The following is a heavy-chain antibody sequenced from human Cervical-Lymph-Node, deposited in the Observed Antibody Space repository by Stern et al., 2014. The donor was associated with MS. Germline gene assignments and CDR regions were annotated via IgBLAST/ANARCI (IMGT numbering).Heavy chain of an antibody. D-gene: IGHD3-10*01. V-gene: IGHV3-30*04. Sequence: QVQLVESGGGVVQPGRSLRLSCAASGFIFTNYAFQWVRQAPGRGLEWVAFISDDGRFPYYPDSVQGRFIISRDNSRNMVTLQINNLRPEDTAIFYCARDRPLGQGSYYGFDVWGQGTTVTVSS. CDR3: ARDRPLGQGSYYGFDV. CDR1: GFIFTNYA. J-gene: IGHJ6*02. CDR2: ISDDGRFP.